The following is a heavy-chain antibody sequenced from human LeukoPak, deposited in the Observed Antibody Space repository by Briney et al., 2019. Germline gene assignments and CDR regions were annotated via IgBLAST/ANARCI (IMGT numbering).Heavy chain of an antibody. CDR1: GFTFSAFV. V-gene: IGHV3-30*03. J-gene: IGHJ3*02. CDR2: ISYDGSNK. Sequence: PGRSLTLSCAASGFTFSAFVRHWARQAPGKGLEWVATISYDGSNKYYPDSVKGRFTISRDDSKNTLYLQMNSLTAEDTAVYYCARVGVVPAAIPDGVDIWGQGTMVTVSS. D-gene: IGHD2-2*01. CDR3: ARVGVVPAAIPDGVDI.